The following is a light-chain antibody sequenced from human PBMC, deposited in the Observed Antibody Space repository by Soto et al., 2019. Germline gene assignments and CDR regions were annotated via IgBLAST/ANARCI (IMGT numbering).Light chain of an antibody. J-gene: IGKJ1*01. Sequence: DIQMTQSPSTLSASVGDRATITCRASQNIRNGVAWYQQKPGKAPNLLIYDASSLQSGVPSRFSGSGSGTDFTLTISSLQSDDFATYYCQQHSDYKSFGQGTKVDIK. CDR1: QNIRNG. V-gene: IGKV1-5*01. CDR3: QQHSDYKS. CDR2: DAS.